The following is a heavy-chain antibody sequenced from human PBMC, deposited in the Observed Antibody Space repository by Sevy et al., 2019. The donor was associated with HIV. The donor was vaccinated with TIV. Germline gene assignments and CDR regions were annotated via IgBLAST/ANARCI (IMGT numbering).Heavy chain of an antibody. J-gene: IGHJ4*02. CDR2: IYSAGST. V-gene: IGHV3-66*01. D-gene: IGHD3-3*01. Sequence: GGSLRLSCTASGFSVNSNYMTWVRQAPGKGLDWVSIIYSAGSTKYADALKGRFTISRDNSKNTMYLQMNSLRVEDTAVYYCARGGTIFGLVRHYSDYWGQGTLVTVSS. CDR3: ARGGTIFGLVRHYSDY. CDR1: GFSVNSNY.